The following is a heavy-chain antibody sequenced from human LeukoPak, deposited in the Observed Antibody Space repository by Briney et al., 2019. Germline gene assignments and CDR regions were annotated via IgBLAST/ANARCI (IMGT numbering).Heavy chain of an antibody. CDR1: GFTFSRYN. Sequence: GGSLRLSCAASGFTFSRYNLYWVRQAPGKGLEWVSSSVTSGSTYYADSVRGRFTISRDNAKNSLYLQMSSLSVEDTAVYYCATKMHGPFDHWGQGTLVTVSS. CDR3: ATKMHGPFDH. V-gene: IGHV3-21*01. CDR2: SVTSGST. J-gene: IGHJ5*02.